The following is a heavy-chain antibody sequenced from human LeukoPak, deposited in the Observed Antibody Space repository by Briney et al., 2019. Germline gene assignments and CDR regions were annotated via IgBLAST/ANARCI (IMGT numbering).Heavy chain of an antibody. D-gene: IGHD6-13*01. CDR1: GYTLTELS. J-gene: IGHJ6*02. CDR2: FDPEDGET. CDR3: ATDSTVPSIAAAGTYYYGMDV. V-gene: IGHV1-24*01. Sequence: ASVKVSCKVSGYTLTELSMHWVRQAPGKGLEWMGGFDPEDGETIYAQKFQGRVTMTEDTSTDTAYMELSSLRSEDTAAYYCATDSTVPSIAAAGTYYYGMDVWGQGTTVTVSS.